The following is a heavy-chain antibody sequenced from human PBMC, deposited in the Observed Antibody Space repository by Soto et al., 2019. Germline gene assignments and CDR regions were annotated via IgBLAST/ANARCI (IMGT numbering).Heavy chain of an antibody. D-gene: IGHD6-25*01. J-gene: IGHJ4*02. CDR2: IYPGDSDT. CDR3: ERHDVGGYTIF. V-gene: IGHV5-51*01. CDR1: GYSFTTYW. Sequence: PGESLKISCKASGYSFTTYWIGWVRQMSGKGLEWMGIIYPGDSDTRNSPSFQGQVTISADKSISTAYLQWSSLKASDSAMYYCERHDVGGYTIFWGQGTLVTVSS.